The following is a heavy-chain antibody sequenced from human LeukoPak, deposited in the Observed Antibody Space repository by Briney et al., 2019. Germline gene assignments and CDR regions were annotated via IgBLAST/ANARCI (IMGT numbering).Heavy chain of an antibody. CDR1: GFTFSSYE. D-gene: IGHD6-19*01. CDR2: IGSSGSTM. V-gene: IGHV3-48*03. Sequence: GGSLRLSCAVSGFTFSSYEMNWVRQAPGKGLEWVSYIGSSGSTMYYADSVKGRFTISRDNAKNSLYLQMNSLRAEDTAVYYCARDESFFSSGLVAYWGQGTLVTVSS. J-gene: IGHJ4*02. CDR3: ARDESFFSSGLVAY.